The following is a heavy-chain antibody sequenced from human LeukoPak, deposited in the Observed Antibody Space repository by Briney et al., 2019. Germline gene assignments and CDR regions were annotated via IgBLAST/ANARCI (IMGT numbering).Heavy chain of an antibody. Sequence: SVKVSCKASGGTFSSYAISWVRQAPGQGLEWMGGIIPIFGTANYAQKFQGRVTITADESTSTAYMELSSLRSEDTAVYYCTRDAYSSGWYGDAFDIWGQGTMVTVSS. CDR1: GGTFSSYA. CDR2: IIPIFGTA. D-gene: IGHD6-19*01. V-gene: IGHV1-69*13. CDR3: TRDAYSSGWYGDAFDI. J-gene: IGHJ3*02.